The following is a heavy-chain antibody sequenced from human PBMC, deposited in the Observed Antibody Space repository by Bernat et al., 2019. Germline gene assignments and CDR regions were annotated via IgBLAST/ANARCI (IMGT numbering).Heavy chain of an antibody. CDR1: GFTFSSYA. V-gene: IGHV3-30*14. CDR2: ISYDGSNK. J-gene: IGHJ4*02. D-gene: IGHD6-6*01. Sequence: VQLVESGGGLIQPGGSLRLSCAASGFTFSSYAMHWVRQAPGKGLEWVAVISYDGSNKYYADSVKGRFTISRDNSKNTLYLQMNSLRAEDTAVYYCAIAARPGYFDYWGQGTLVTVSS. CDR3: AIAARPGYFDY.